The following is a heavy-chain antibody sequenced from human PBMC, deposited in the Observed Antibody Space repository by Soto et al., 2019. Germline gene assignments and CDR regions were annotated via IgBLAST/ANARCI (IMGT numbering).Heavy chain of an antibody. CDR2: IKSKTDGGTT. CDR3: TSSFLEWLLACGYGMDV. CDR1: GFTFSNAW. D-gene: IGHD3-3*02. V-gene: IGHV3-15*07. J-gene: IGHJ6*02. Sequence: GGSLRLSCAASGFTFSNAWMNWVGQAPGKRLEWVGRIKSKTDGGTTDYAAPVKGRFTLSRDDSKNTLYLQMNSLKTEDTAVYYCTSSFLEWLLACGYGMDVWGQGTTVTVSS.